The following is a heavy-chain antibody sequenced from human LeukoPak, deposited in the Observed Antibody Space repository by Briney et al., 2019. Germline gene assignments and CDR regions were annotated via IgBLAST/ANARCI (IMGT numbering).Heavy chain of an antibody. Sequence: PSETLSLTCTVSGGSISSSSYYWGWIRQPPGKGLEWIGSIYYSGSTYYNPSLKSRVTISVDTSKNQFSLKLSSVTAADTAVYYCARHLDSSGWSKSFDYWGRGTLVTVSS. V-gene: IGHV4-39*01. CDR2: IYYSGST. CDR1: GGSISSSSYY. D-gene: IGHD6-19*01. J-gene: IGHJ4*02. CDR3: ARHLDSSGWSKSFDY.